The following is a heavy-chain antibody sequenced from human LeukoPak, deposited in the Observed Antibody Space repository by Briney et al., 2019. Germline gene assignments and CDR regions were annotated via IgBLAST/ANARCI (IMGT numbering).Heavy chain of an antibody. CDR1: GDSISSYF. CDR3: ARDPSGYYQGYDY. J-gene: IGHJ4*02. CDR2: IYYSGST. Sequence: SETLSLTCTVSGDSISSYFWSWIRQPPGKGLEWIGYIYYSGSTYYNPSLKSRVTISVDTSKNQFSLKLSSVTAADTAVYYCARDPSGYYQGYDYWGQGTLVTVSS. V-gene: IGHV4-30-4*08. D-gene: IGHD3-22*01.